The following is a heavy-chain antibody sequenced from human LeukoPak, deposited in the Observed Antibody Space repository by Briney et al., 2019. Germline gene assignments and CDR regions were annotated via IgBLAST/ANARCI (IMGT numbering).Heavy chain of an antibody. CDR2: IYHSGST. CDR1: GYSISSGYY. D-gene: IGHD5-12*01. J-gene: IGHJ4*02. V-gene: IGHV4-38-2*01. CDR3: ARGAPGLRDLPLFDY. Sequence: SETLSLTCAVSGYSISSGYYWGWIRQPPGKGLEWIGSIYHSGSTYYNPSLKSRVTISVDTSKNQFSLKLSSVTAADTVVYYCARGAPGLRDLPLFDYWGQGTLVTVSS.